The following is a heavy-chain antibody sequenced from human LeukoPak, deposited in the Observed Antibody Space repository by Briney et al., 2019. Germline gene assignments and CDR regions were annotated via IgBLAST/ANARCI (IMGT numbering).Heavy chain of an antibody. CDR2: ISHDGSNN. D-gene: IGHD3-3*01. CDR1: GFTFSNYG. CDR3: ASPIFGVVIMSLYYFDY. Sequence: GGSLRLSCAASGFTFSNYGMHWVRQAPGKGLEWVVVISHDGSNNNYADSVKGRFTISRDNSKNTLYLQMNSLRAEDTAVYYCASPIFGVVIMSLYYFDYWGQGTLVTVSS. V-gene: IGHV3-30*03. J-gene: IGHJ4*02.